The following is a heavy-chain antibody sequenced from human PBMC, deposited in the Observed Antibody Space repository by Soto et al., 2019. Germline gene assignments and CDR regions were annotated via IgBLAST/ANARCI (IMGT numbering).Heavy chain of an antibody. J-gene: IGHJ4*02. V-gene: IGHV1-18*01. Sequence: ASVEVSCKASGYTFTNFGISWVRQAPGQGLEWMGWISAYNGNTNYAQNFQGRVTMTTDTSTSTAYMELRSLRSDDTAVYYCARGRRDGYTGYWDQGTLVTVSS. CDR3: ARGRRDGYTGY. CDR1: GYTFTNFG. CDR2: ISAYNGNT. D-gene: IGHD5-12*01.